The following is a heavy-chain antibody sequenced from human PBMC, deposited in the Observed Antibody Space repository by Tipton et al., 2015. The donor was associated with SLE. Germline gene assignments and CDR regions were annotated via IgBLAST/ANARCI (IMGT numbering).Heavy chain of an antibody. CDR3: ARTLGAIAHTVYDAFDI. D-gene: IGHD1-26*01. V-gene: IGHV4-59*11. CDR1: GGSITNHY. J-gene: IGHJ3*02. CDR2: IHYSGTT. Sequence: TLSLTCTVSGGSITNHYWNWIRQPPGKGLEWIGHIHYSGTTHDNHSLKSRVTMSVDMSKNQFSLRLTSVTAADTAVYYCARTLGAIAHTVYDAFDIWGQGKMVTVSS.